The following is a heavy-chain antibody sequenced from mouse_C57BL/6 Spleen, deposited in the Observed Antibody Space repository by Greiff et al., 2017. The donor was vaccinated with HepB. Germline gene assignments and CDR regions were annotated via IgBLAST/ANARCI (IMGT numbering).Heavy chain of an antibody. CDR2: IYPGDGDT. D-gene: IGHD1-1*01. CDR3: ARKDVDYYGSSSSYWYFDV. J-gene: IGHJ1*03. Sequence: QVQLQQSGPELVKPGASVKISCKASGYAFSSSWMNWVKQRPGKGLEWIGRIYPGDGDTNYNEKFKGKATLTADKSSSTAYMQFSSLTSEDSAIYYCARKDVDYYGSSSSYWYFDVWGTGTTVTVSS. CDR1: GYAFSSSW. V-gene: IGHV1-82*01.